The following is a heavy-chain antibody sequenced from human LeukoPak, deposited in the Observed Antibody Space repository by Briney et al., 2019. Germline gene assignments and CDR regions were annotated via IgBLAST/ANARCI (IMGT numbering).Heavy chain of an antibody. D-gene: IGHD3-10*01. CDR3: ARDRYGMVRGVNYYYYYYMDV. CDR1: GGTFSSYA. CDR2: IIPIFGTA. J-gene: IGHJ6*03. V-gene: IGHV1-69*01. Sequence: GSSVKVSCKASGGTFSSYAISWVRQAPGQGLEWMGGIIPIFGTANYAQKFQGRVTITADESTSTAYVELSSLRSEDTAVYYCARDRYGMVRGVNYYYYYYMDVWGKGTTVTVSS.